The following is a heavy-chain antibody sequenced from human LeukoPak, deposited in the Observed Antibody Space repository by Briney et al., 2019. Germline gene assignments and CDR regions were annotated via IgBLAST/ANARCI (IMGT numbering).Heavy chain of an antibody. V-gene: IGHV3-53*01. Sequence: PGGSLRLSCAASGLIVSNNHMSWVRQAPGKGLEWVSIVYSGGHTYYADSVKGRFTISRDKSKNTLYLQMSSLRAEDTAVYYCARGIRDCSRTTCYQPFDYWGQGALVTVSS. J-gene: IGHJ4*02. CDR1: GLIVSNNH. D-gene: IGHD2-2*01. CDR2: VYSGGHT. CDR3: ARGIRDCSRTTCYQPFDY.